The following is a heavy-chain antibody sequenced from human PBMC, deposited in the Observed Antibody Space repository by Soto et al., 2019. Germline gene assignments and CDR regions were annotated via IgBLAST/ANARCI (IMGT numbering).Heavy chain of an antibody. J-gene: IGHJ6*02. V-gene: IGHV5-10-1*01. CDR1: GYSFTTDC. CDR2: IDPSDSYT. D-gene: IGHD6-13*01. CDR3: ARHPPPTYSSSWYNYYGMDV. Sequence: GESLKISCTGSGYSFTTDCISLVLQMPGKGLEWMWRIDPSDSYTNYSPSFQCHVTISADKAISTAYLQWGSLKASDTAMYYCARHPPPTYSSSWYNYYGMDVWGQGTTVTVSS.